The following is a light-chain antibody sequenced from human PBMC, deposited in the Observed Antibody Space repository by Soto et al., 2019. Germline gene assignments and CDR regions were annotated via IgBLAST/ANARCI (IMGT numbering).Light chain of an antibody. CDR1: SSDVGGYNY. Sequence: QSALTQPASVSGSPGQSITISCTGTSSDVGGYNYVSWYQQHPGKAPKLMIYDVSNRPSGVSNRFSGSKSGYTASLTISGLEAEDEADYYCCSYAGSFSVIFGGGTKLTVL. CDR2: DVS. V-gene: IGLV2-14*01. J-gene: IGLJ2*01. CDR3: CSYAGSFSVI.